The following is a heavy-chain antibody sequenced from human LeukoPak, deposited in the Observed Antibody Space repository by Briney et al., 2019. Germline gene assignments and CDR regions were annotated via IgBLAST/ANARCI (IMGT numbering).Heavy chain of an antibody. V-gene: IGHV3-23*01. CDR2: ISGSGGST. J-gene: IGHJ4*02. D-gene: IGHD3-9*01. CDR1: GFTFSSYA. Sequence: GGSLRLSCAASGFTFSSYAMSWVRQAPGKGLEWVSAISGSGGSTYYADSVKGRFTISRDNSKNTPYLQMNSLRAEDTAVYYCAKESYDILTGYPTFGDYWGQGTLVTVSS. CDR3: AKESYDILTGYPTFGDY.